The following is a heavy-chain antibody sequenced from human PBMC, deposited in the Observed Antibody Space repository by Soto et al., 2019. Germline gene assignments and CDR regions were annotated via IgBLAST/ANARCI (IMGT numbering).Heavy chain of an antibody. Sequence: EVQLVESGGGLVQPGGSLRLSCAVSGFTFSDYYIDWVRQAPGKGLEWVGRSRDKGNSYSTDYAASVKGRFTVSRDASKNSLYLQMNSPKTEDTALYYCTRSIPGTTSSDYWGQGTLVTVSS. J-gene: IGHJ4*02. CDR2: SRDKGNSYST. CDR3: TRSIPGTTSSDY. CDR1: GFTFSDYY. D-gene: IGHD1-7*01. V-gene: IGHV3-72*01.